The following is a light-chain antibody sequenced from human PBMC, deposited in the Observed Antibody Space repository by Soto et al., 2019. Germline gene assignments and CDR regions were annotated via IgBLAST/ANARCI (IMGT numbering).Light chain of an antibody. Sequence: DIQMTQSPSTLSASVGDRVSNTCRASQSISTWVAWYQQRPGKAPKFLIYDASRLESGVPSRFSGSGSGTEFTLTISSLQPDDFATYYCQQYDSFPRTFGQGTKVEIK. V-gene: IGKV1-5*01. CDR3: QQYDSFPRT. CDR1: QSISTW. CDR2: DAS. J-gene: IGKJ1*01.